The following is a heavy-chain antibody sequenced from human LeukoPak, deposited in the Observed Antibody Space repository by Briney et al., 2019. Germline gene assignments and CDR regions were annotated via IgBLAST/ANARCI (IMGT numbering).Heavy chain of an antibody. Sequence: ASVKVSCKASGYTFTGYYMHWVRQAPGQGLEWMGWINPNSGGTNYAQKFQGRVTMPRDTSISTAYMELSRLRSDDTAVYYCARGYSSGWFYYYYMDVWGKGTTVTVSS. CDR1: GYTFTGYY. V-gene: IGHV1-2*02. J-gene: IGHJ6*03. D-gene: IGHD6-19*01. CDR2: INPNSGGT. CDR3: ARGYSSGWFYYYYMDV.